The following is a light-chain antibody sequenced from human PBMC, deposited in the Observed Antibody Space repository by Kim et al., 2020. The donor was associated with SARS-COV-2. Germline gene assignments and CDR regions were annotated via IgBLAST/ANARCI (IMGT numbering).Light chain of an antibody. CDR3: NSRDSSGNQHV. CDR2: GKN. J-gene: IGLJ1*01. V-gene: IGLV3-19*01. Sequence: ALGQTVRITCQGDSLRSYYASWYQQKPGQAPVLVIYGKNNRPSGIPDRFSGSSSGNTASLTITGAQAEDEADYYCNSRDSSGNQHVFGPGTKVTVL. CDR1: SLRSYY.